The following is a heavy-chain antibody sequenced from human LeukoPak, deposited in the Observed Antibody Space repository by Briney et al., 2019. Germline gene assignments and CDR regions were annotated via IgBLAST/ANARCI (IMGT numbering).Heavy chain of an antibody. CDR3: TTPHLYCSSTSCYTDHDAFDI. Sequence: GGSLRLSCAASGFTFSNAWMSWVRQAPGKGLEWVGRIKSKTDGGTTDYAAPVKGRFTISRDDSKNTLYLQMNSLKTEDTAVYYCTTPHLYCSSTSCYTDHDAFDIWGQGTMVTVSS. J-gene: IGHJ3*02. CDR1: GFTFSNAW. D-gene: IGHD2-2*02. V-gene: IGHV3-15*01. CDR2: IKSKTDGGTT.